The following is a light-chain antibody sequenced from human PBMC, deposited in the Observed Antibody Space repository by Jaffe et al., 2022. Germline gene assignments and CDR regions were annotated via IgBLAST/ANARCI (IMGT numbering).Light chain of an antibody. V-gene: IGKV1-16*02. CDR3: QQYYTYPIT. J-gene: IGKJ5*01. Sequence: DIQMTQSPSSLSASVGDRVTITCRASQDIVNYLAWFQQKPGKAPKSLIYAASHLHSGVPSKFSGSGSGTDFTLTISSLQPDDFASYYCQQYYTYPITFGQGTRLEI. CDR1: QDIVNY. CDR2: AAS.